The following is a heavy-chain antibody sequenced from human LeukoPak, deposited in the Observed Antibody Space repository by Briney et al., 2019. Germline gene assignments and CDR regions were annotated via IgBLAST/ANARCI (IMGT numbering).Heavy chain of an antibody. CDR3: TREQDREASATVVGDY. J-gene: IGHJ4*02. D-gene: IGHD4-23*01. CDR1: GFSLRRFG. V-gene: IGHV3-23*01. Sequence: GGSLRLSCAASGFSLRRFGMSWVRQAPGKGLEWVSAISGSGGSTYYADSVKGRFTISRDNAKNSLFLQMNSLRAEDTAVYYCTREQDREASATVVGDYWGQGTLVTVSS. CDR2: ISGSGGST.